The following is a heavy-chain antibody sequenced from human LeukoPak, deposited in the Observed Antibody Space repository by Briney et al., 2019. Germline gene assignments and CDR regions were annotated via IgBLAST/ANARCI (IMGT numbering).Heavy chain of an antibody. CDR1: GFTFSSYA. J-gene: IGHJ4*02. Sequence: GGSLRLSCAASGFTFSSYAMSWVRQAPGKGLEWVSAISGSGGSTCYADSVKGRFTISRDNSKNTLYLQMNSLRAEDTAVYYCAKESSSSWYPASLDYWGQGTLVTVSS. V-gene: IGHV3-23*01. CDR3: AKESSSSWYPASLDY. CDR2: ISGSGGST. D-gene: IGHD6-13*01.